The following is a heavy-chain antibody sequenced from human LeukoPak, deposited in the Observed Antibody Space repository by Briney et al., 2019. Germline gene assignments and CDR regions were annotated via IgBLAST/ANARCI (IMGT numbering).Heavy chain of an antibody. J-gene: IGHJ6*03. CDR1: GYTFTSYD. CDR2: MNPNSGNT. Sequence: ASVKVSCKASGYTFTSYDINWVRQATGQGLEWMGWMNPNSGNTGYAQKFQGRVTITRNTSISTAYMELSSLRSEDTAVYYCARDGGGGSYFPHYMDVWGKGTTVTVSS. V-gene: IGHV1-8*03. CDR3: ARDGGGGSYFPHYMDV. D-gene: IGHD1-26*01.